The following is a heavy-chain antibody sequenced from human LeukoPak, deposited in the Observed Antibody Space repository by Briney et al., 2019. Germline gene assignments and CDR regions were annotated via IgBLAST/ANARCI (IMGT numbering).Heavy chain of an antibody. Sequence: PGGSLRLSCAASGFTFSSYGMHWVRQAPGKGLEWVAVKSYDGSNKYYADSVKGRFTISRDNSKNTLYLQMNSLRAEDTAVYYCAKDLGDYWGQGTLVTVSS. D-gene: IGHD3-3*01. CDR1: GFTFSSYG. J-gene: IGHJ4*02. CDR3: AKDLGDY. CDR2: KSYDGSNK. V-gene: IGHV3-30*18.